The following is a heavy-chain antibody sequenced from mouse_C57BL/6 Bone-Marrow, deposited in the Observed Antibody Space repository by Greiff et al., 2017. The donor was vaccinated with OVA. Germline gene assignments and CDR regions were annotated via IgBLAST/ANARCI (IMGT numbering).Heavy chain of an antibody. CDR2: IYPGSGST. CDR3: AVTSAYFDY. D-gene: IGHD2-12*01. CDR1: GYTFTSYW. Sequence: QVHVKQPGAELVKPGASVKMSCKASGYTFTSYWITWVKQRPGQGLEWIGDIYPGSGSTNYNEKFKSKATLTVDTSSSTAYMQLSSLTSEDSAVYDCAVTSAYFDYWGQGTTLTVSS. V-gene: IGHV1-55*01. J-gene: IGHJ2*01.